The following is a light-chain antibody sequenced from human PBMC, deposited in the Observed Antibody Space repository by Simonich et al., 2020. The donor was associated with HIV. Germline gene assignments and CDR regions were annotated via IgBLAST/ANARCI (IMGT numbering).Light chain of an antibody. CDR1: QGISNS. CDR3: QQYNSYSYT. Sequence: DIQMTQSPSTLSASVGDRVTVTCRASQGISNSLAWYQQKPGKAPKLLIYKASSLESGVPSRFSGSGSGTEFTLTISSLQPDDFATYYCQQYNSYSYTFGQGTKLEIK. CDR2: KAS. J-gene: IGKJ2*01. V-gene: IGKV1-5*03.